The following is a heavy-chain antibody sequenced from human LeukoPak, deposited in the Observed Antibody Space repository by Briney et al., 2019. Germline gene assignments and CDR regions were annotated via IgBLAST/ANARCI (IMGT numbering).Heavy chain of an antibody. CDR2: IYYSGST. CDR1: GGSISSYY. J-gene: IGHJ4*02. Sequence: SETLSLTCTVSGGSISSYYWSWMRQPPGKGLEWIGYIYYSGSTNYNPSLKSRVTISADTSKNQFSLKLSSVTAADTAVYYCASHEQQQDHYYGSGSYNSGGSYFDYWGQGTLVTVSS. CDR3: ASHEQQQDHYYGSGSYNSGGSYFDY. V-gene: IGHV4-59*01. D-gene: IGHD3-10*01.